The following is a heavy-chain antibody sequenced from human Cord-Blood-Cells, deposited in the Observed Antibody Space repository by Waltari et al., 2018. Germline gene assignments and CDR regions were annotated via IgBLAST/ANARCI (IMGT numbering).Heavy chain of an antibody. CDR1: GGSISSSSYY. D-gene: IGHD3-22*01. J-gene: IGHJ4*02. V-gene: IGHV4-39*01. CDR3: ASPIYDSSGYYFDY. CDR2: IYYSGST. Sequence: QLQLQESGPGLVKPSETLSLTCTVSGGSISSSSYYWGWIRQPPGKGLEWIGSIYYSGSTYYNPSLKSRVTISVDTSKTQFSLKLSSVTAADTAVYYCASPIYDSSGYYFDYWGQGTLVTVSS.